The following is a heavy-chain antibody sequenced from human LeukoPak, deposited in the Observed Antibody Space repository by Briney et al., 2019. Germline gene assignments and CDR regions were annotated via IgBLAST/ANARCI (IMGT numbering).Heavy chain of an antibody. CDR2: ISSSSSYI. D-gene: IGHD6-6*01. CDR3: ARDEYSSSSADY. V-gene: IGHV3-21*01. J-gene: IGHJ4*02. CDR1: RFTFSSYS. Sequence: GGSLRLSCAASRFTFSSYSMNWVRQAPGKGLEWVSSISSSSSYIYYADSVKGRFTISRDNAKNSLYLQMNSLRAEDTAVYYCARDEYSSSSADYWGQGTLVTVSS.